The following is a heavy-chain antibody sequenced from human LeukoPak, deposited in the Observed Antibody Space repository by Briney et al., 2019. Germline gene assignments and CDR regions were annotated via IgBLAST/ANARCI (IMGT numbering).Heavy chain of an antibody. CDR3: ARVSPMVRGVIHYYYYMDV. D-gene: IGHD3-10*01. CDR1: GGSISSYY. Sequence: SETLSLTCTVSGGSISSYYWSWIRQPPGKGLEWIGYIYYSGSTNYNPSLKSRVTISVDTSKNQFSLKLSSVTAADTAVYYCARVSPMVRGVIHYYYYMDVWGTGTTVTVSS. V-gene: IGHV4-59*01. CDR2: IYYSGST. J-gene: IGHJ6*03.